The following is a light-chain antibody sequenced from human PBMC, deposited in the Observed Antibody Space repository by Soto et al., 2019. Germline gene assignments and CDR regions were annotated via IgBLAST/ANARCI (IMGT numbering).Light chain of an antibody. CDR1: HDVYSK. CDR2: AAS. CDR3: QHYANWPLT. J-gene: IGKJ4*01. V-gene: IGKV3-15*01. Sequence: EIVMTQSPVTLSVSPGERVTLSCRASHDVYSKLAWYQQKAGQAPRLLIYAASTRATGLPARFSGSGSGTEFTLTISSLQSEAFAIYYCQHYANWPLTFGGGTKVDIK.